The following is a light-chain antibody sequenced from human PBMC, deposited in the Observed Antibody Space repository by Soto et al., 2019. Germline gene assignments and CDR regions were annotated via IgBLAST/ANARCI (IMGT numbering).Light chain of an antibody. CDR1: QDIYKY. J-gene: IGKJ2*01. CDR2: DAS. V-gene: IGKV1-33*01. Sequence: DIQMTQSPSSLSASVGDRVTITCQASQDIYKYLNWYQQKPGKAPKLLIYDASNLETGVPSRFSGSGFGTDFTFTISSLQPEDIATYYCQQYDNLPRYTFGQGTKLQIK. CDR3: QQYDNLPRYT.